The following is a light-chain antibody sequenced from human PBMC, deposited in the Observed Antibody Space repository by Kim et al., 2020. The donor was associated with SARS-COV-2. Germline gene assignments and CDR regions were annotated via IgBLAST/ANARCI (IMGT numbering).Light chain of an antibody. Sequence: ELTQPPSASGTPGQRVTISCSGSSSSIGSNTVNWYQQLPGTAPKLLIYSNNQRPSGVPDRFSGSKSGTSASLAISGLQSEDEADYYCAAWDDSLNGVVFGGGTQLTVL. CDR2: SNN. V-gene: IGLV1-44*01. CDR1: SSSIGSNT. CDR3: AAWDDSLNGVV. J-gene: IGLJ2*01.